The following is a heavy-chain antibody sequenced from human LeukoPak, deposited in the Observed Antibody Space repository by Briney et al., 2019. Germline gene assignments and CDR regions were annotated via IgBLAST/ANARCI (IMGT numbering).Heavy chain of an antibody. CDR2: INHSGST. D-gene: IGHD1-1*01. V-gene: IGHV4-34*01. CDR1: GGSFSGYY. CDR3: ARVAELEPETFHFDY. Sequence: SETLSLTCAVYGGSFSGYYWSWIRQPPGRGLEWIGEINHSGSTNYNPSLKSRVTISVDTSKNQFSLKLSSVTAADTAVYYCARVAELEPETFHFDYWGQGTLVTVSS. J-gene: IGHJ4*02.